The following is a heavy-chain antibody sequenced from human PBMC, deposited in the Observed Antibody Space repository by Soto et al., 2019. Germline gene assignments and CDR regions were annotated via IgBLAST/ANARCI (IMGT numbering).Heavy chain of an antibody. CDR3: ARHTFCSGGSCYSSFYYGMDV. V-gene: IGHV5-51*01. D-gene: IGHD2-15*01. Sequence: GESLKISCKGSGYNFSSYWLAWVRQMPGKGLEWMGIIYPDDSDIRYSPSFQGQVSISADKSINTAYLQWNSLKASDSAMYFCARHTFCSGGSCYSSFYYGMDVWGQGTTVTVS. CDR1: GYNFSSYW. CDR2: IYPDDSDI. J-gene: IGHJ6*02.